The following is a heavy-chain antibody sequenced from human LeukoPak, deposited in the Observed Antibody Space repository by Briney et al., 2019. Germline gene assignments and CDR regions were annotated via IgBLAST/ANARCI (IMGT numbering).Heavy chain of an antibody. CDR2: ISADSGDT. D-gene: IGHD6-19*01. Sequence: ASVKVSCKASGYTLTTYGISWVRQASGQGLEWMGWISADSGDTKHAQKLQGRVTMTTDTSTSTAYMELRSLRSEDTAGYYCARYEYSSGDYWGQGTLVTVSS. CDR3: ARYEYSSGDY. J-gene: IGHJ4*02. CDR1: GYTLTTYG. V-gene: IGHV1-18*01.